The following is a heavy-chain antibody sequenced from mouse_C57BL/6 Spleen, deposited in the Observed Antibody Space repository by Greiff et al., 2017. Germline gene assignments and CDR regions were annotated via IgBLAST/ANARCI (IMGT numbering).Heavy chain of an antibody. J-gene: IGHJ1*03. V-gene: IGHV2-9-1*01. CDR1: GFSLTSYA. CDR2: IWTGGGT. CDR3: ATSYYSNLWYFDV. D-gene: IGHD2-5*01. Sequence: QVVESGPGLVAPSQSLSITCTVSGFSLTSYAISWVRQPPGKGLEWLGVIWTGGGTNYNSALKSRLSISKDNSKSQVFLKMNSLQTDDTARYYCATSYYSNLWYFDVWGTGTTVTVSS.